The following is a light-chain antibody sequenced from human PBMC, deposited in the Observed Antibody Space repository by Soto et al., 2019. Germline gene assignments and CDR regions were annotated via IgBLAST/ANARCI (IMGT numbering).Light chain of an antibody. CDR3: QQSYGTWT. CDR1: QSISSY. Sequence: DIQMTQSPSSLSASVGDRVTITCRASQSISSYLNWYQQKPGKAPKLLIYAASSLQSGVPSRFSGSGSGTDFTLTISSLQPEDFATYYFQQSYGTWTFGQGTKVDIK. J-gene: IGKJ1*01. CDR2: AAS. V-gene: IGKV1-39*01.